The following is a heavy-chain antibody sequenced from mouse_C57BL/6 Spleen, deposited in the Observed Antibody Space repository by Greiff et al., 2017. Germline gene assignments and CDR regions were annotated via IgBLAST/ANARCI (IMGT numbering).Heavy chain of an antibody. J-gene: IGHJ4*01. CDR1: GYTFTDYY. V-gene: IGHV1-76*01. CDR2: IYPGSGNT. Sequence: VQLQQSGAELVRPGASVKLSCKASGYTFTDYYINWVKQRPGQGLEWIARIYPGSGNTYYNEKFKGKATLTAEKSSSTAYMQLSSLTSEDSAVYFCARSSYDYAMDYWGQGTSVTVSS. D-gene: IGHD3-1*01. CDR3: ARSSYDYAMDY.